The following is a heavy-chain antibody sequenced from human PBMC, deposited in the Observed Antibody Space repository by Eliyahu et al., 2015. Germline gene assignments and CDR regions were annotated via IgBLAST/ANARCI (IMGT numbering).Heavy chain of an antibody. D-gene: IGHD3-22*01. CDR3: ARDIRNYYDSSGYH. J-gene: IGHJ4*02. V-gene: IGHV3-7*01. CDR2: IKQDGSEK. Sequence: VRQAPGKGLXWVANIKQDGSEKYYVDSVKGRFTISRDNAKNSLYLQMNSLRAEDTAVYYCARDIRNYYDSSGYHWGQGTLVTVSS.